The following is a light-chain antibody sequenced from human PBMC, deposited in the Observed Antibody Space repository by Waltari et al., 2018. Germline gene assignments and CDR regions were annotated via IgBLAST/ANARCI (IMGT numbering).Light chain of an antibody. CDR3: AAWDDSLSGPV. J-gene: IGLJ2*01. CDR2: RHN. Sequence: QSVVTQPPSASGTPGQRVTISCSGSSSNIGSNYVYWFQQLPGTAPKLLIYRHNQRPSVVPDRFSGSKSGTSASLAISGLRSEDEADYYCAAWDDSLSGPVFGGGTKLTVL. CDR1: SSNIGSNY. V-gene: IGLV1-47*01.